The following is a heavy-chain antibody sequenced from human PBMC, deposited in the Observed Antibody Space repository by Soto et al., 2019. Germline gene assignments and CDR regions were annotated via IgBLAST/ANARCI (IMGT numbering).Heavy chain of an antibody. V-gene: IGHV1-3*01. CDR3: ARDPRYYDFWSGIRYYYYYMDV. J-gene: IGHJ6*03. D-gene: IGHD3-3*01. Sequence: APVKVSLQASGYPFTSFAIHWVRQAPGQKPEGIGCINAGNGNTKYSQKFQGRVTITRDTSASTAYMELSSLRSEDTAVYYCARDPRYYDFWSGIRYYYYYMDVWGKGTTVTVSS. CDR1: GYPFTSFA. CDR2: INAGNGNT.